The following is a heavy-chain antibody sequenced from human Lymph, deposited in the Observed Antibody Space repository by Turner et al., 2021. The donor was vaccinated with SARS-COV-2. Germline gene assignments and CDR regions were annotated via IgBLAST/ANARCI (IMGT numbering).Heavy chain of an antibody. J-gene: IGHJ6*02. CDR1: GYTFTGYY. D-gene: IGHD3-3*01. CDR2: INPNSGGT. Sequence: QVQLVQSGAEVKKPGASVKVSCKASGYTFTGYYMHWVRQAPGQGLEWMGWINPNSGGTNYAHKFQGRVTMTRDTSISTAYMELSRLRSDDTAVYYCARDVERYNDFWSGYSGGYGLDVWGQGTTVTVSS. V-gene: IGHV1-2*07. CDR3: ARDVERYNDFWSGYSGGYGLDV.